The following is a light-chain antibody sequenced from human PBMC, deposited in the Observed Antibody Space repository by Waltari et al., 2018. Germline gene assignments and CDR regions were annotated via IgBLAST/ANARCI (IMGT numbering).Light chain of an antibody. Sequence: QSALTQPASVSGSAGQSITISCTGTSDDVGSYNFVSWYQQNPGKAPRLLVSEVTKRPSGVSSRFSGSKSGRSASLTLSGLQTEDEADYYCCSYAGGATWVFGGGTKLTVL. CDR1: SDDVGSYNF. J-gene: IGLJ2*01. CDR3: CSYAGGATWV. CDR2: EVT. V-gene: IGLV2-23*02.